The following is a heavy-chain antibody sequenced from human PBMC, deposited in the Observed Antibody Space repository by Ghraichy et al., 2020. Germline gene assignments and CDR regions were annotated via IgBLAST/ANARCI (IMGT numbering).Heavy chain of an antibody. Sequence: ESLNISCTVSGGSVSSGSYYWSWIRQPPGKGLEWIGYIYYSGSTNYNPSLKSRVTISVDTSKNQFSLKLSSVTAADTAVYYCARYAPYGDYGGFDYWGQGTLVTVSS. CDR2: IYYSGST. J-gene: IGHJ4*02. CDR3: ARYAPYGDYGGFDY. V-gene: IGHV4-61*01. CDR1: GGSVSSGSYY. D-gene: IGHD4-17*01.